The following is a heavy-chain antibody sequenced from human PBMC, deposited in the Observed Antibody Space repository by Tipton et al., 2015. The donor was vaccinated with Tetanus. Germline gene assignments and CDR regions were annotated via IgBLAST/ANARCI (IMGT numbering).Heavy chain of an antibody. D-gene: IGHD2-15*01. V-gene: IGHV3-33*08. CDR2: SWYDGTDK. J-gene: IGHJ4*02. CDR3: AREADCSGGSCFSGDFDN. Sequence: SLRLSCGASGFMFSDYGMHWVRQAPGKGLEWVAVSWYDGTDKYYADSVKGRFTISRDNSKNTLYLQMNSLRAEDTAVYYCAREADCSGGSCFSGDFDNWGQGTQVTVSS. CDR1: GFMFSDYG.